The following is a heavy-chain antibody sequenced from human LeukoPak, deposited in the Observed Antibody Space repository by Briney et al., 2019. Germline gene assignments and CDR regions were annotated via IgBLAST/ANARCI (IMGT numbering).Heavy chain of an antibody. Sequence: GGSLRLSCAASGFIFSSYGMHWVRQAPGKGLEWVAVIWYDGSNKYYADSVKGRFTISRDNSKNTLYLQMNSLRAEDTAVYYCAKALGSSSWFQYFQHWGQGTLVTVSS. CDR1: GFIFSSYG. CDR2: IWYDGSNK. J-gene: IGHJ1*01. CDR3: AKALGSSSWFQYFQH. D-gene: IGHD6-13*01. V-gene: IGHV3-33*06.